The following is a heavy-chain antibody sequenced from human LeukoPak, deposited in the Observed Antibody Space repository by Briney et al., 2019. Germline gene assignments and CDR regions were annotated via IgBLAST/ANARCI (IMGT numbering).Heavy chain of an antibody. CDR3: AREGLNMVRGVIPKEAWGWFDP. V-gene: IGHV4-61*02. CDR1: GGSISSGSYY. J-gene: IGHJ5*02. CDR2: IYTSGST. D-gene: IGHD3-10*01. Sequence: SETLSLTCTVSGGSISSGSYYWSWIRQPAGKGLEWIGRIYTSGSTNYSPSLKSRVTISLDTSKNQFSLKLSSVTAADTAVYYCAREGLNMVRGVIPKEAWGWFDPWGQGTLVTVSS.